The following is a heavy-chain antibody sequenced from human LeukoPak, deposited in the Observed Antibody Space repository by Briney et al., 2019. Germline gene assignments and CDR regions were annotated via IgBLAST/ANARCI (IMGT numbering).Heavy chain of an antibody. V-gene: IGHV1-2*02. D-gene: IGHD6-6*01. CDR1: GYTFTGYH. Sequence: ASVKVSCKASGYTFTGYHMHWVRQAPGQGLEWMGWINPNSGGTNYAQKFQGRVTMTRDTSISTAYMELSRLRSDDTAVYYCARRTEYSSSSGGWYNWFDPWGQGTLVTVSS. CDR2: INPNSGGT. CDR3: ARRTEYSSSSGGWYNWFDP. J-gene: IGHJ5*02.